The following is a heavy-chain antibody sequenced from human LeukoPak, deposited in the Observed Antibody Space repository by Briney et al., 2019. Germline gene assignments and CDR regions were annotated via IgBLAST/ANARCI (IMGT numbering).Heavy chain of an antibody. Sequence: ASVKVSCKASGYTFTGYYMHWVRQVPGQRLEWMGWINPNSGGTNYAQKFQGRVTMTRDTSISTAYMELSRLRSDDTAVYYCARGRMGYGDSDYWGQGTLVTVSS. V-gene: IGHV1-2*02. CDR2: INPNSGGT. CDR1: GYTFTGYY. CDR3: ARGRMGYGDSDY. D-gene: IGHD4-17*01. J-gene: IGHJ4*02.